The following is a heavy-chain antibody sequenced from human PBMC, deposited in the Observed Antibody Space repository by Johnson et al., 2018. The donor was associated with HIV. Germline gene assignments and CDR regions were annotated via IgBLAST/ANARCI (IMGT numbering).Heavy chain of an antibody. CDR2: FGSAGDT. J-gene: IGHJ3*02. D-gene: IGHD1-26*01. V-gene: IGHV3-13*01. CDR1: RFTFSNYD. CDR3: ARVRVGAFDI. Sequence: VQSVESGGGVVRPGGPLRLSRAASRFTFSNYDMYWVRQVTGNGLEWVSSFGSAGDTNYPGSVKGRFPISRDNSKNTWHLQMSSLRPEDTAVYYCARVRVGAFDIWGQGTMVTVSS.